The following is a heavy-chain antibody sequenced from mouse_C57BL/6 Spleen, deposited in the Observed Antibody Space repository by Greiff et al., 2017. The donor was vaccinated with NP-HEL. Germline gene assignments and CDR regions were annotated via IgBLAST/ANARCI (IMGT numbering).Heavy chain of an antibody. CDR3: ARDGQLGRFAY. CDR2: ISDGGSYT. J-gene: IGHJ3*01. V-gene: IGHV5-4*01. D-gene: IGHD4-1*02. Sequence: DVHLVESGGGLVKPGGSLKLSCAASGFTFSSYAMSWVRQTPEKRLEWVATISDGGSYTYYPDNVKGRFTISRDNAKNNLYLQMSHLKSEDTAMYYCARDGQLGRFAYWGQGTLVTVSA. CDR1: GFTFSSYA.